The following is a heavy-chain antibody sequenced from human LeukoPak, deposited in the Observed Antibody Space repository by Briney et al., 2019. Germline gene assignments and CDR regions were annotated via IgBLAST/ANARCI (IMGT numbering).Heavy chain of an antibody. CDR1: GFTFDDYA. Sequence: GGSLRLSCAASGFTFDDYAMHWVRQAPGKGLEWVSLISGDGGSTYYADSVKGRFTISRDNSKDSLYLQMNSLRTEDPALYYCAKDHDPYYDILTGYSESYYYYGMDVWGQGTTVTVPS. CDR3: AKDHDPYYDILTGYSESYYYYGMDV. D-gene: IGHD3-9*01. J-gene: IGHJ6*02. V-gene: IGHV3-43*02. CDR2: ISGDGGST.